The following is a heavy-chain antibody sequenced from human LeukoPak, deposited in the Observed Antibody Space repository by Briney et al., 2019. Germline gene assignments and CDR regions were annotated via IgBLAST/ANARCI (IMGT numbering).Heavy chain of an antibody. CDR2: ICYSGNS. V-gene: IGHV4-59*01. CDR1: GGSICSDY. CDR3: AGHGSGSYLGVFDI. D-gene: IGHD3-10*01. Sequence: SETLSLTCTVSGGSICSDYWSWIRQPPGKGLEWIGYICYSGNSNYNPSLKSRVTISVDTSKNQFSLRLSSVTAADTAVYYCAGHGSGSYLGVFDIWGQGKMVTVSS. J-gene: IGHJ3*02.